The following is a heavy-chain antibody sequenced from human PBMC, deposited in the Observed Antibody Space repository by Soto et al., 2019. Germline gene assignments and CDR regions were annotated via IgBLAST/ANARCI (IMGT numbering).Heavy chain of an antibody. CDR1: GDSFAEYY. CDR2: VNPSGGHT. V-gene: IGHV1-46*01. Sequence: GASVKVSCKASGDSFAEYYIHWVRQAPGQGLEWMGTVNPSGGHTTYAQHFLGRVTMTRDTSTSTLYMELTSLTSEDTAVYYCARGGNVVVVTAALDYWGQGTLVTVSS. D-gene: IGHD2-21*02. CDR3: ARGGNVVVVTAALDY. J-gene: IGHJ4*02.